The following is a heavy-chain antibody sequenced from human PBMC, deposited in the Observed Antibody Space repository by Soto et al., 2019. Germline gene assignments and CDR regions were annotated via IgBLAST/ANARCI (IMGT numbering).Heavy chain of an antibody. D-gene: IGHD3-10*01. V-gene: IGHV1-18*01. CDR1: GYTFTSYG. J-gene: IGHJ4*02. CDR2: ISAYNGNT. Sequence: QVPLVQSGAEVKKPGASVKVSCKASGYTFTSYGISWVRQAPGQGLEWMGWISAYNGNTNYAQKLQGRVTMTTDTSTSTAYMELRSLRSDDTAVYYCARLKRITMVRGVMEYYFDYWGQGTLVTVSS. CDR3: ARLKRITMVRGVMEYYFDY.